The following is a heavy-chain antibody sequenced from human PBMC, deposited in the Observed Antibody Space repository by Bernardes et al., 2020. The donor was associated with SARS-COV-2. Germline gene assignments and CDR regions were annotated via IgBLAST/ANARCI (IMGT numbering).Heavy chain of an antibody. CDR3: ATRAGGSYVGPFDY. V-gene: IGHV1-24*01. CDR2: FDPEDGET. J-gene: IGHJ4*02. Sequence: ASVKVSCKVSGYTLTALSMHWVRQAPGKGLEWMGGFDPEDGETIYAQKFQGRVTMTEDTSTDTAYMELSSLRSEDTAVYYCATRAGGSYVGPFDYWGQGTLVTVSS. D-gene: IGHD1-26*01. CDR1: GYTLTALS.